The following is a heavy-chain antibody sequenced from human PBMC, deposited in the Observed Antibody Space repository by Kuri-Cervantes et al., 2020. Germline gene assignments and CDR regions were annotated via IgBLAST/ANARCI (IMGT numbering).Heavy chain of an antibody. V-gene: IGHV3-30-3*01. J-gene: IGHJ4*02. D-gene: IGHD1-14*01. CDR3: TRDNRLDY. Sequence: GESLKISCAASGFTFSSYAMHWVRQAPGKGLEWVAVISYDGSNKYYADSVKGRFTISRDNSKNTLYLQMNSLRAEDAAVYYCTRDNRLDYWGQGTLVTVSS. CDR1: GFTFSSYA. CDR2: ISYDGSNK.